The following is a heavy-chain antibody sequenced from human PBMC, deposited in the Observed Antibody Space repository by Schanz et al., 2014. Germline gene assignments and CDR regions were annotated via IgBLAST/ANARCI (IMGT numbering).Heavy chain of an antibody. Sequence: QVQLVQSGADVKKPGSSVRVSCKASGGTFSRLTFSWVRQAPGQGLEWMGRVIPILGVTHYAQKFQGRVTITADKSTTTAYMELNSLNADDTAVYYCANHDYAGSVSWGQGTLVTVSS. CDR3: ANHDYAGSVS. CDR1: GGTFSRLT. CDR2: VIPILGVT. J-gene: IGHJ5*02. D-gene: IGHD4-17*01. V-gene: IGHV1-69*02.